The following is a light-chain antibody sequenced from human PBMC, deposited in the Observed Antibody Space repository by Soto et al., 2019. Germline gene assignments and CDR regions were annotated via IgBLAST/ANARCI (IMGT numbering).Light chain of an antibody. CDR1: QSVRGSY. CDR3: QKYGSSLS. Sequence: EIVLTQSPGTQSLSPGERATLACRASQSVRGSYLAWYQQKPGQAPRLLIYGASNSATGIPDRFSGSGSGTDFTLTISRLEPEDVAMYYCQKYGSSLSFGQRTLLVIK. J-gene: IGKJ5*01. CDR2: GAS. V-gene: IGKV3-20*01.